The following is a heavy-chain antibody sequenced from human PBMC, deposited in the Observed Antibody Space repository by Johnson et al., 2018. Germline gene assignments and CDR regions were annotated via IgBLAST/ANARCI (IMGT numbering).Heavy chain of an antibody. CDR3: ARDWEEIATITGDFKH. CDR2: ISSNSAYI. V-gene: IGHV3-21*01. Sequence: VQLQESGGTLVQPGGSLRLSCAASGFTFSRYTLNWVRQAPGKGLEWVSSISSNSAYIYYADSVKGRFTISRDNAKNSLYLQMNSRRAEDTAVYYCARDWEEIATITGDFKHWGHGTLVTVSS. D-gene: IGHD5-24*01. CDR1: GFTFSRYT. J-gene: IGHJ1*01.